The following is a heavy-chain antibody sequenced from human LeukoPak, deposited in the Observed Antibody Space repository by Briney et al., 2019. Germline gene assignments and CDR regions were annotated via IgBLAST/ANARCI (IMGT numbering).Heavy chain of an antibody. D-gene: IGHD2-21*02. V-gene: IGHV3-23*01. J-gene: IGHJ4*02. CDR2: ITGDGSST. CDR3: AKARIVVVTALDY. Sequence: GGSLRLSCAASGFTFSNYAMGWVRQASGKGLEWVSAITGDGSSTYNADSVKGRFTVSRDNSKNTLYLQMNSLRAEDTATYYCAKARIVVVTALDYWGQGTLVIVSS. CDR1: GFTFSNYA.